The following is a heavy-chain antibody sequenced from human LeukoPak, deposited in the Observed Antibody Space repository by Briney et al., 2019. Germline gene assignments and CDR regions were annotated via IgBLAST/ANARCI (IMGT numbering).Heavy chain of an antibody. J-gene: IGHJ4*02. CDR2: ISAYNGNT. V-gene: IGHV1-18*01. CDR1: GYTFTNYG. D-gene: IGHD4-17*01. CDR3: AIFQGTYSDNDNDF. Sequence: ASVKVSCKASGYTFTNYGISWVRQAPGQGLEWMGWISAYNGNTNYAQKLQGRVTMTTDTSTSTAYMNLRSLRSDDTAVYYCAIFQGTYSDNDNDFWGQGTLVTVSS.